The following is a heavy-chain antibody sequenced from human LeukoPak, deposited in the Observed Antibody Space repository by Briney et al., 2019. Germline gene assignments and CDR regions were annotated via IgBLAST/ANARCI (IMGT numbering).Heavy chain of an antibody. CDR3: AGRDYYDSTGYWNC. Sequence: MSSETLSLTCAVSGGSISSLNWWSWVRQPPGKGLEWIGEVYHSGSSNYNPSLESRVTISVDKSKNQFSLKLSSVTAADTAVYYCAGRDYYDSTGYWNCWGQGILVTVSS. CDR2: VYHSGSS. CDR1: GGSISSLNW. V-gene: IGHV4-4*02. J-gene: IGHJ4*02. D-gene: IGHD3-22*01.